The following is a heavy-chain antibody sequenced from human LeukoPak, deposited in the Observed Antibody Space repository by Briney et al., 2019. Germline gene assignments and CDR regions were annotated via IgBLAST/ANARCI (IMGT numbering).Heavy chain of an antibody. CDR2: IYYTGST. CDR1: GGSISSSSYY. V-gene: IGHV4-39*01. CDR3: ARGYEYYLDY. Sequence: SETLSLTCTVSGGSISSSSYYWGWIRQPPGKGLEWIGSIYYTGSTYYNPSLKSRVTISGDTSRNQFSLKVSSVTATDTAVYYCARGYEYYLDYWGQGTLVTVSS. J-gene: IGHJ4*02. D-gene: IGHD1-1*01.